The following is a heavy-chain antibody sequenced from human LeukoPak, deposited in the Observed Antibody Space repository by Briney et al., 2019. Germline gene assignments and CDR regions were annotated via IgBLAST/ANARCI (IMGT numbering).Heavy chain of an antibody. J-gene: IGHJ4*02. CDR3: ARGGLYGYDVFDY. V-gene: IGHV3-48*03. D-gene: IGHD5-12*01. CDR1: GFTFSSYE. Sequence: GGSLRLSCAASGFTFSSYEMNWVRQAPGKGLEWVSYISGSGRTMSYADSVKGRFTISRDNAKNSLYLQMNSLRVEDTAVYHCARGGLYGYDVFDYWDQGTLVTVSS. CDR2: ISGSGRTM.